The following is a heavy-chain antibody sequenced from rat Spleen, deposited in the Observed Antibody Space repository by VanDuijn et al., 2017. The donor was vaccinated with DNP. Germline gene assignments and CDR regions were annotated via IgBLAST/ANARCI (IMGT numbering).Heavy chain of an antibody. CDR3: ARYGITTKPWDY. V-gene: IGHV3-1*01. CDR1: GYSITSNY. D-gene: IGHD1-10*01. CDR2: ISYSGST. Sequence: EVQLQESGPGLVKPSQSLSLTCSVTGYSITSNYWGWIRKFPGNKMEWIGHISYSGSTSYNPSLKSRISITRDTSKNQFFLQLNSVTTEDTATYYCARYGITTKPWDYWGQGVMVTVSS. J-gene: IGHJ2*01.